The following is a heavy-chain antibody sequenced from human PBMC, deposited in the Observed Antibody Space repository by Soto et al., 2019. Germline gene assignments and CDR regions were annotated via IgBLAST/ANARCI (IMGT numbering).Heavy chain of an antibody. CDR3: ARPIRYYCERGGQSAWFDP. V-gene: IGHV1-3*01. CDR1: GYTFSSHA. J-gene: IGHJ5*02. CDR2: INGGNGDT. D-gene: IGHD3-22*01. Sequence: ASVKVSCKASGYTFSSHATHWVRQAPGQRLEWMGWINGGNGDTKYSQKFQDRVTITRDTSASTAYMELSSLRSEDTAVYYCARPIRYYCERGGQSAWFDPWGQGTLVSVSS.